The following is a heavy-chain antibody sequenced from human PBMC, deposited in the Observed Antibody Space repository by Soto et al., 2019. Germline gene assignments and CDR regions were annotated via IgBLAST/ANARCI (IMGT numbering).Heavy chain of an antibody. CDR2: ISGSGGST. D-gene: IGHD1-26*01. J-gene: IGHJ4*02. CDR1: GFTFSSYA. V-gene: IGHV3-23*01. CDR3: ANLIVGAESYFDY. Sequence: GGSLRLSCAASGFTFSSYAMSWVRQAPGKGLEWVSAISGSGGSTYYADSVKGRFTISRDNSKNTLYLQMNSLRAEDTAVCYCANLIVGAESYFDYWGEGTLVTVSS.